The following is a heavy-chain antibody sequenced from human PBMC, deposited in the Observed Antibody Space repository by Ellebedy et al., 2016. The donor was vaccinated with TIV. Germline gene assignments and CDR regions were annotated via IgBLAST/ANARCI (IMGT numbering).Heavy chain of an antibody. CDR1: GFTFSSYD. CDR3: AVGAGKDYYYGMDV. CDR2: IGTAGDT. V-gene: IGHV3-13*04. Sequence: GESLKISCAASGFTFSSYDMHWVRQATGKGLEWVSAIGTAGDTYYPGSVKGRFTISRDNSKNTLYLQMNSLRAEDTAVYYCAVGAGKDYYYGMDVWGQGTTVTVSS. D-gene: IGHD6-19*01. J-gene: IGHJ6*02.